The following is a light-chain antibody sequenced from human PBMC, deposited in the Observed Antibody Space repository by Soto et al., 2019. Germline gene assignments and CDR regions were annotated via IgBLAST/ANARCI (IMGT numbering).Light chain of an antibody. CDR1: QSITSN. Sequence: EIVMTQSPATLSVSPGERTTLSCRASQSITSNLAWYQQKPGQTPRLLIYGASTRDTGIPARFSGSGSGTEFTLTISSLQPEDFAVYYCQQYNNWPRTFGGGTKVEIK. CDR3: QQYNNWPRT. CDR2: GAS. J-gene: IGKJ4*01. V-gene: IGKV3-15*01.